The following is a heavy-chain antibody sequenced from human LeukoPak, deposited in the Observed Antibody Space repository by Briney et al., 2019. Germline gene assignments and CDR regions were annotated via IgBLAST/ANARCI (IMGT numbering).Heavy chain of an antibody. CDR1: GYTFTGYY. Sequence: ASVKVSCKASGYTFTGYYMNWVRQAPGQGLEWMGWINPNSGGTNYAQKFQGRVTMTRDTSISTAYMELSRLRSDDTAVYYCAREPGELLWFGEPHGSDWGQGTLVTVSS. CDR2: INPNSGGT. D-gene: IGHD3-10*01. J-gene: IGHJ4*02. V-gene: IGHV1-2*02. CDR3: AREPGELLWFGEPHGSD.